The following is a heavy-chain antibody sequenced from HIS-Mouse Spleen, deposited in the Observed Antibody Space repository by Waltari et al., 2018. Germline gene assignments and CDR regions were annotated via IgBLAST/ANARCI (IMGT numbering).Heavy chain of an antibody. CDR1: GYTFTGYY. D-gene: IGHD3-22*01. J-gene: IGHJ4*02. CDR3: ARDQYYYDSSGYYSGLYFDY. V-gene: IGHV1-2*02. CDR2: INPNSGGT. Sequence: QVQLVQSGAEVKKPGASVKVSCKASGYTFTGYYMHWVRQAPGQGLEWMGWINPNSGGTNYAQKFQGRVTMNRDTSISTAYMELSRLRSDDTAVYYCARDQYYYDSSGYYSGLYFDYWGQGTLVTVSS.